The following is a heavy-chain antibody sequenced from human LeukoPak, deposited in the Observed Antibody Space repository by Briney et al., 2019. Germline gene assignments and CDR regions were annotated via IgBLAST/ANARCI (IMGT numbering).Heavy chain of an antibody. Sequence: ASVKVSCKASGYTFTGYYMHWVRQAPGQGLEWMGWINPNSGGTNYAQKFQGRVTMTRDTSISTAYMELSRLRSDDTAVYYCARERYCSGGSCYVIFGYWGQGTLVTVSS. CDR1: GYTFTGYY. V-gene: IGHV1-2*02. J-gene: IGHJ4*02. CDR3: ARERYCSGGSCYVIFGY. D-gene: IGHD2-15*01. CDR2: INPNSGGT.